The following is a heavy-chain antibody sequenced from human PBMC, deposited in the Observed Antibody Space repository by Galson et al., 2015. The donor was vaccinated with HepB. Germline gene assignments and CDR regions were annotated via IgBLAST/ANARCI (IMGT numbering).Heavy chain of an antibody. Sequence: SLRLSCAASGFTFSDYYMSWIRQAPGKGLGWVSYISSSGSTIYYADSVKGRFTISRDNAKNSLYLQMNSLRAEDTAVYYCARLTQQPYYYYYMDVWGKGTTVTVSS. J-gene: IGHJ6*03. V-gene: IGHV3-11*01. CDR1: GFTFSDYY. D-gene: IGHD1/OR15-1a*01. CDR3: ARLTQQPYYYYYMDV. CDR2: ISSSGSTI.